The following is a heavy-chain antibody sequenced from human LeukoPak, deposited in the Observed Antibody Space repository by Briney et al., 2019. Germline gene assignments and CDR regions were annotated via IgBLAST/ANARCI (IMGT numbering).Heavy chain of an antibody. Sequence: EASVKVSCKASGYTFNSYGISLVRQAPGQGLEWMGWISAYNGNTKYAQSLQDRLTMTTDTSTSTAYMELRSLTSDDTAVYYCARGVTNRYFDYWGQGTLVTVSS. CDR2: ISAYNGNT. D-gene: IGHD2/OR15-2a*01. CDR3: ARGVTNRYFDY. J-gene: IGHJ4*02. CDR1: GYTFNSYG. V-gene: IGHV1-18*01.